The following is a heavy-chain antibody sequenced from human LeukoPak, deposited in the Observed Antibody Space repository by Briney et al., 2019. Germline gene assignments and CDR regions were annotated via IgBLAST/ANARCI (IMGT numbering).Heavy chain of an antibody. J-gene: IGHJ3*02. D-gene: IGHD3-3*01. Sequence: SETLSLTCAVYGGSFSGYYWSWIRQPPGKGLEWIGEINHSGSTNYNPSLKSRVTISVDTSKNQFSLKLSSVTAADTAVYYCARDLRLFGGYAFDIWGQGTMVTVSS. CDR2: INHSGST. CDR1: GGSFSGYY. CDR3: ARDLRLFGGYAFDI. V-gene: IGHV4-34*01.